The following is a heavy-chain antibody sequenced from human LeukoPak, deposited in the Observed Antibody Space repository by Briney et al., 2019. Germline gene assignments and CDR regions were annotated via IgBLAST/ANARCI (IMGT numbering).Heavy chain of an antibody. CDR2: IYYSGST. V-gene: IGHV4-59*11. Sequence: PGGSLRLSCAASGFTFSDHYMDWVRQAPGKGLEWIGYIYYSGSTNYNPSLKSRVTISVDTSKNQFSLKLSSVTAADTAVYYCARVCLGPRKYDSSDQEAFDIWGQGTMVTVSS. CDR1: GFTFSDHY. CDR3: ARVCLGPRKYDSSDQEAFDI. D-gene: IGHD3-22*01. J-gene: IGHJ3*02.